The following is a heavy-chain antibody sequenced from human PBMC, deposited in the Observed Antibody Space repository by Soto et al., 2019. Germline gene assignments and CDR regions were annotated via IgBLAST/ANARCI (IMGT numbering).Heavy chain of an antibody. V-gene: IGHV1-46*01. CDR3: AIGGPDVSTIGSCDY. D-gene: IGHD3-16*01. Sequence: QVQLVQSGAEVKRPGASVKVSCKASGYTFTNYYMHWVRQAPGQGLEWMGVIHYSGATPTYAQKFQGRATMARDTSTSTVYGELSILTSEDTAVYYWAIGGPDVSTIGSCDYCGQGTLVTVSS. CDR2: IHYSGATP. CDR1: GYTFTNYY. J-gene: IGHJ4*02.